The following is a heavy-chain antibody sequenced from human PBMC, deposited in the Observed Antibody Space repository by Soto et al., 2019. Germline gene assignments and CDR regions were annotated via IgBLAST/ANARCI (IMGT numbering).Heavy chain of an antibody. CDR1: GFTFSTYA. J-gene: IGHJ4*02. V-gene: IGHV3-23*01. CDR2: ISGSGNKT. Sequence: GGSLRLSCVGSGFTFSTYAMSWVRQAPGKGLEWVSAISGSGNKTFYADSVKGRFTISRDNSKNTLHLHMSSLRVEDTAVYYCVRGVRLHFDLWGQGTLVTVSS. CDR3: VRGVRLHFDL.